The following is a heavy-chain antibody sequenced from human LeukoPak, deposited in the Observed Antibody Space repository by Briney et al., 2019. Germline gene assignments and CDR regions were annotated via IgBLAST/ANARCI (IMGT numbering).Heavy chain of an antibody. CDR3: ARERIVVVPAAIYYYGTDV. V-gene: IGHV1-18*01. CDR2: ISAYNGNT. Sequence: ASVKVSCKASGYTFTSYGISWVRQAPGQGLEWMGWISAYNGNTNYAQKLQGRVTMTTDTSTSTAYMELRSLRSDDTAVYYCARERIVVVPAAIYYYGTDVWGQGTTVTVSS. J-gene: IGHJ6*02. D-gene: IGHD2-2*01. CDR1: GYTFTSYG.